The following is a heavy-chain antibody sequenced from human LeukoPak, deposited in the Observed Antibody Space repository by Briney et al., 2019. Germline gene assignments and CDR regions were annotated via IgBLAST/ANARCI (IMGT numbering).Heavy chain of an antibody. V-gene: IGHV3-74*01. CDR2: IDEDGKTI. Sequence: GGSLRLSCAASGFTFNSYWMHWVRHAPGKGLVWVSRIDEDGKTIDHADSVKGRFTISRDNAQDTLYPQMSRLRDEDTAVYYCVSERSGGNDQWGRGTLVTVSS. D-gene: IGHD2-15*01. CDR1: GFTFNSYW. CDR3: VSERSGGNDQ. J-gene: IGHJ5*02.